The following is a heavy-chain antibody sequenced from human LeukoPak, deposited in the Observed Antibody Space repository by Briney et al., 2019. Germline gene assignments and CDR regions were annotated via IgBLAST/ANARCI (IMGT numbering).Heavy chain of an antibody. J-gene: IGHJ3*02. V-gene: IGHV3-64D*09. CDR2: ISSKGGST. CDR3: VKAYDSSGYYYGAFDI. D-gene: IGHD3-22*01. CDR1: GFTFSSYT. Sequence: PGGSLRLSCSASGFTFSSYTIHWVRQAPGKGLEYVSAISSKGGSTYYADSVKGRFTISRDNSKNTLYLQMSSLRAEDTAVYYCVKAYDSSGYYYGAFDIWGQGTMVTVSS.